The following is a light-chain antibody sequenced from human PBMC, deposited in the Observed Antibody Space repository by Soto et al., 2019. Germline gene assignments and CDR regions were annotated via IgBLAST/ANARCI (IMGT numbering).Light chain of an antibody. CDR2: TES. CDR3: QQFDSAPWT. V-gene: IGKV1-5*03. Sequence: DVQMTQSPSTLSASVGDRVSITCRASQPIRKWLAWYQQKPGRVPKLLIYTESSLESGVTSRLSGSGSGTEFTRTISSLQADYFATYLCQQFDSAPWTFGLGTTVDIK. J-gene: IGKJ1*01. CDR1: QPIRKW.